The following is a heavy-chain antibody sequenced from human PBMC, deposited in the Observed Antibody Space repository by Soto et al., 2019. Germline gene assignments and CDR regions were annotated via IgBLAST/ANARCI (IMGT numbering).Heavy chain of an antibody. CDR1: GGSIISGGYY. D-gene: IGHD2-15*01. J-gene: IGHJ1*01. V-gene: IGHV4-31*03. Sequence: TSETLSLACTVSGGSIISGGYYWSWIRQHPGKGLEWIGYIYYSGSTYYNPSLKSRVTISVDTSKNQFSLKLSSVTAADTAVYYCARAFRYCSGGSCKTPAEYFQHWGQGTLVTVS. CDR3: ARAFRYCSGGSCKTPAEYFQH. CDR2: IYYSGST.